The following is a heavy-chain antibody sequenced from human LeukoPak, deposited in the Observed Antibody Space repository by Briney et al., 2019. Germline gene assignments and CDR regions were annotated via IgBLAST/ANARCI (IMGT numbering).Heavy chain of an antibody. Sequence: GGSLRLSCVASGFTFSTYVMSWVRQAPGKGLEWVSAISSNSAGTYYADSVKGRFTISRDNSKNTLYLQMNSLRAEDTAVYYCAKDRARGGATNFDYWGQGTLVTVSS. CDR2: ISSNSAGT. V-gene: IGHV3-23*01. CDR3: AKDRARGGATNFDY. J-gene: IGHJ4*02. D-gene: IGHD1-26*01. CDR1: GFTFSTYV.